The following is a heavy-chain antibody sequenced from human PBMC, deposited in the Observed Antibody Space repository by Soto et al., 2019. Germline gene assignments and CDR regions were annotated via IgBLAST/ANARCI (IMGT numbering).Heavy chain of an antibody. CDR1: GFTFSSYA. CDR2: ISGSGGST. J-gene: IGHJ4*02. CDR3: AKAGEYYDSSGYYYGY. Sequence: PGGSLRLSCAASGFTFSSYAMSWVRQAPGKGLEWVSAISGSGGSTYYADSVKGRFTISRDNSKNALYLQMNSLRAEDTAVYYCAKAGEYYDSSGYYYGYWGQGTLVTVSS. V-gene: IGHV3-23*01. D-gene: IGHD3-22*01.